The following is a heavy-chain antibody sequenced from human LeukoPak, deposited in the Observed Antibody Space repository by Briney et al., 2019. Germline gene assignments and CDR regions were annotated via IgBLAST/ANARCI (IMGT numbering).Heavy chain of an antibody. CDR1: GFTFTSYW. CDR3: TGDVDTNY. V-gene: IGHV3-7*03. D-gene: IGHD3-22*01. CDR2: IKEDGSEN. Sequence: LAGGSLRLSCAASGFTFTSYWMTCVRQAQGKGMEWVANIKEDGSENLYMGSVRGRFTISRDNARNSVSLQMNSLRAEDTAVYYCTGDVDTNYWGQGTLVTVSS. J-gene: IGHJ4*02.